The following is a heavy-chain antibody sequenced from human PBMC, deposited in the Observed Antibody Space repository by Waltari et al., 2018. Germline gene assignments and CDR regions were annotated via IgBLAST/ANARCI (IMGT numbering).Heavy chain of an antibody. CDR2: ISGSVGTT. D-gene: IGHD1-26*01. Sequence: EVRLVESGGGLVQPGGSLRLSCAASGFAFANYGMSWVRQAPGNGLECVSSISGSVGTTYYADYVKGRFTMSKDNSKKTLFLQMSSLRVDDTADYYCATSSGSYYEVFDYWGRGTLVTVSS. CDR1: GFAFANYG. J-gene: IGHJ4*02. V-gene: IGHV3-23*04. CDR3: ATSSGSYYEVFDY.